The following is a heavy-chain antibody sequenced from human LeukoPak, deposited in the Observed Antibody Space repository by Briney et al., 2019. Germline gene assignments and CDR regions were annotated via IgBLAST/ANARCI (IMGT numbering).Heavy chain of an antibody. Sequence: GGSLRLSCAVSGLTFSRYWMTWVRQAPGKGLEWVASINQYGSEKYYVDSVKGRFTISRDNAKNSVSLQMNSLRAEDTAVHYCARSLGDDWGQGTLVTVSS. CDR1: GLTFSRYW. D-gene: IGHD3-16*01. J-gene: IGHJ4*02. V-gene: IGHV3-7*01. CDR2: INQYGSEK. CDR3: ARSLGDD.